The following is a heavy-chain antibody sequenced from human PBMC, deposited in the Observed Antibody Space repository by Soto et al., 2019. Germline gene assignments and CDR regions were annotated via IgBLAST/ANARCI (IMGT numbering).Heavy chain of an antibody. D-gene: IGHD3-10*01. CDR1: GGSITSINW. J-gene: IGHJ3*01. CDR2: VQHSGST. CDR3: ARNQGHYYGSGPHDGVDV. Sequence: QVHLQESGPGLIEPSGTLSLTCAVSGGSITSINWWSWVRQTPRKGLEWIGEVQHSGSTRYNPSLKSRVTLSVDESKNQFSLKVNSVTAADTAVYYCARNQGHYYGSGPHDGVDVWGQGTIVTVSS. V-gene: IGHV4-4*02.